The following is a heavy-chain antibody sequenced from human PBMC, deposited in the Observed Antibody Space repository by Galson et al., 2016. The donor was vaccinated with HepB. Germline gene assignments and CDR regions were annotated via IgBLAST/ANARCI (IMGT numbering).Heavy chain of an antibody. CDR2: INGAGT. CDR3: ARAYRYGTGWYGRNDC. Sequence: SLRLSCAASGFTFSSYAMSWVRQAPGKGLEWVSAINGAGTYSADSVPGRFTLSRDPSAPPLSLQMNSLRAEDTAVYYCARAYRYGTGWYGRNDCWGQGTLVTVSS. V-gene: IGHV3-23*01. CDR1: GFTFSSYA. D-gene: IGHD6-19*01. J-gene: IGHJ4*02.